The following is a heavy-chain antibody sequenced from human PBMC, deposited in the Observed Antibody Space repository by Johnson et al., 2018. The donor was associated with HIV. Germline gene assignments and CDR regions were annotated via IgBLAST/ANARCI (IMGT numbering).Heavy chain of an antibody. CDR3: ARSEYSSIWSNAFDI. CDR2: IYNDGTT. D-gene: IGHD6-13*01. J-gene: IGHJ3*02. CDR1: GFTVSSNY. V-gene: IGHV3-53*01. Sequence: EVQLVESGGGLIQPGGSLRLSCAASGFTVSSNYMSWVGQAPGKGLEWVSVIYNDGTTNYAASLKGRFTISRDNSKNTPYMQMNSLRADDTAVFYCARSEYSSIWSNAFDIWGRGAMVTVSS.